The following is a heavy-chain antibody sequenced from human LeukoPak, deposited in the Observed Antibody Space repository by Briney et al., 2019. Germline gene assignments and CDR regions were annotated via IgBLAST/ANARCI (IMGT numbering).Heavy chain of an antibody. Sequence: PGGSLRLSCAVSGFTVSSYVMHWVRQAPGEGLVWVSRINHDGSDISYADSVKGRSTISRDNAKNTLYLQMNSLRVDDTAVYYCVRDKNFKIDYWGQGTLVTDSS. J-gene: IGHJ4*02. CDR1: GFTVSSYV. D-gene: IGHD2/OR15-2a*01. V-gene: IGHV3-74*01. CDR2: INHDGSDI. CDR3: VRDKNFKIDY.